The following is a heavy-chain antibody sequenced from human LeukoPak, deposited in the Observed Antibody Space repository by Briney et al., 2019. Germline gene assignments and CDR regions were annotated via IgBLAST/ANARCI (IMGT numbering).Heavy chain of an antibody. CDR1: GGSISSGDYY. D-gene: IGHD2-2*02. CDR2: IYYSGST. Sequence: SQTLSLTCTVSGGSISSGDYYWSWIRQPPGKGLEWIGYIYYSGSTYYNPSLKSRVTISIDTSKNPFSLKLTSVTAADTAVYYCASQEDCSSTSCYKPSDYYYYMDVWGKGTTVTVSS. J-gene: IGHJ6*03. V-gene: IGHV4-30-4*08. CDR3: ASQEDCSSTSCYKPSDYYYYMDV.